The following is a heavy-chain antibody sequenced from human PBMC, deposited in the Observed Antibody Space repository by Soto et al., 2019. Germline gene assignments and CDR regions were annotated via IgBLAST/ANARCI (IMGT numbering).Heavy chain of an antibody. D-gene: IGHD3-10*01. CDR3: ARGGLLWFGNYYYGMDV. J-gene: IGHJ6*02. CDR2: INHSGST. Sequence: SETLSLTCAVYGGSFSGYYWSWIRQPPGKGLEWIGEINHSGSTNYNPSLKSRVAISVDTSKNQFSLKLSSVTAADTAVYYCARGGLLWFGNYYYGMDVWGQGTTVTVSS. V-gene: IGHV4-34*01. CDR1: GGSFSGYY.